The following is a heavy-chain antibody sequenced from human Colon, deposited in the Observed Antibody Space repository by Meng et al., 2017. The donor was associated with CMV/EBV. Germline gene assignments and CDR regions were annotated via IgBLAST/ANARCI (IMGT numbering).Heavy chain of an antibody. Sequence: GGSLRLSCEASGFIFSDFYMSWIRQAPGKGLEWVAYISGSIITTFHADSVKGRFTISRDNAKNSLYLQMNSLRAEDTAVYYCARHLNWKDDVIDFWGQGTLVTVLL. CDR1: GFIFSDFY. D-gene: IGHD1-1*01. CDR3: ARHLNWKDDVIDF. J-gene: IGHJ4*02. V-gene: IGHV3-11*01. CDR2: ISGSIITT.